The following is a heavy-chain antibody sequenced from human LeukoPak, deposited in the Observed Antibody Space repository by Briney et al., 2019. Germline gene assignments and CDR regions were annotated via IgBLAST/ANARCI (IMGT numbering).Heavy chain of an antibody. CDR3: ARDLLNDEGSSYFFDQ. J-gene: IGHJ4*02. CDR1: GFTFSSYS. D-gene: IGHD2-2*01. V-gene: IGHV3-48*04. CDR2: ISKSSDRI. Sequence: GGSLRLSCAASGFTFSSYSMNWVRQAPGQGLEWVSYISKSSDRIYHADSVKGRFTISRDNAKNSLYLQMDSLRAEDTAVYYCARDLLNDEGSSYFFDQWGQGTLVTVSS.